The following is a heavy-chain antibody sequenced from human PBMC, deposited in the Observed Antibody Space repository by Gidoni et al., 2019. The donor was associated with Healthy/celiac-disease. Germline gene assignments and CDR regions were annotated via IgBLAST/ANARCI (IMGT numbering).Heavy chain of an antibody. Sequence: EVQLVESGGGLVKPGGSLRLSCAASGFTFSNAWMSWCRQAPGKGLEWVGRIKSKTDGGTTDYAAPVKGRFTISRDDSKNTLYLQMNSLKTEDTSVYYCTTDGPLADCGGDCYPWYFDYWGQGTLVTVSS. CDR2: IKSKTDGGTT. V-gene: IGHV3-15*01. J-gene: IGHJ4*02. D-gene: IGHD2-21*01. CDR3: TTDGPLADCGGDCYPWYFDY. CDR1: GFTFSNAW.